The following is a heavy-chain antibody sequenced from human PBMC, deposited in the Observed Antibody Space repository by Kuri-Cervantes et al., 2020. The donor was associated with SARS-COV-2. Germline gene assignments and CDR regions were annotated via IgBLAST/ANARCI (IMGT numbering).Heavy chain of an antibody. CDR1: GGSVSSYY. V-gene: IGHV4-59*02. CDR2: IYYTGST. Sequence: GSLRLSCTVSGGSVSSYYWSWIRQPPGKGLEWIGYIYYTGSTNSNPSLKSRVTISLDTSKNQFSLNLRSVTAADTAVYYCARGLKEAKHIVVVTAIRETRRFDYWGQGTLVTVSS. D-gene: IGHD2-21*02. J-gene: IGHJ4*02. CDR3: ARGLKEAKHIVVVTAIRETRRFDY.